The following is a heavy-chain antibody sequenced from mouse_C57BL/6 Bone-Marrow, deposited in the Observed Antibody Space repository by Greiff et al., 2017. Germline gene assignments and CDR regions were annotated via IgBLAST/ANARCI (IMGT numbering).Heavy chain of an antibody. Sequence: QVQLQQSGPELVKPGASVKISCKASGYAFSSSWMNWVKQRPGKGLEWIGRIYPGDGDTNYNGKFKGQATLTADKSSSTAYMQLSSLTSEDSAVYFCASDDYDVDYWGQGPSLTVSA. J-gene: IGHJ2*02. CDR2: IYPGDGDT. D-gene: IGHD2-4*01. V-gene: IGHV1-82*01. CDR1: GYAFSSSW. CDR3: ASDDYDVDY.